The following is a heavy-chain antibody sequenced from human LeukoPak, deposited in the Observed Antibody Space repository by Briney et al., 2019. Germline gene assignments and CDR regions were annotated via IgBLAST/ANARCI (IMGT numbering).Heavy chain of an antibody. CDR3: ARDRGEGEYYFDY. CDR2: IYHSGST. J-gene: IGHJ4*02. Sequence: SETLSLTCAVSGGSISSSNWWSWVRQPPGKGLEWIGEIYHSGSTNYNPSLKSRVTISVDKSKNQFSLKLSSVTAADTAVYYCARDRGEGEYYFDYWGQGPLVPVSS. V-gene: IGHV4-4*02. CDR1: GGSISSSNW. D-gene: IGHD3-10*01.